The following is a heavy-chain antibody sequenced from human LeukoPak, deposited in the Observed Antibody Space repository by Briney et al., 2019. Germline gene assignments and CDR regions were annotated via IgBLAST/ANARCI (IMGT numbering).Heavy chain of an antibody. V-gene: IGHV3-30-3*01. J-gene: IGHJ3*02. CDR2: ISYDGSNK. CDR3: AKAKRYCSSTSCPDAFDI. CDR1: GFTFSSYA. D-gene: IGHD2-2*01. Sequence: GGSLRLSCAASGFTFSSYAMHWVRQAPGKGLEWVAVISYDGSNKYYADSVKGRFTISRDNFKNTLYLQMNSLRAEDTAVYYCAKAKRYCSSTSCPDAFDIWGQGTMVTVSS.